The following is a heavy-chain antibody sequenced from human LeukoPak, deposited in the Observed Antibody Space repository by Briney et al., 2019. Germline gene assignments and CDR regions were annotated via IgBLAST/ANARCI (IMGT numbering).Heavy chain of an antibody. Sequence: GGSLRLSCAASGFTFSSYAMSWVRQAPGKGLEWVSAISGSGGSTYYADSVKGRFTISRDNAKNSLYLQMNSLRAEDTAVYYCAREYYDFWSGFVRSYYFDYWGQGTLVTVSS. D-gene: IGHD3-3*01. CDR3: AREYYDFWSGFVRSYYFDY. V-gene: IGHV3-23*01. CDR1: GFTFSSYA. CDR2: ISGSGGST. J-gene: IGHJ4*02.